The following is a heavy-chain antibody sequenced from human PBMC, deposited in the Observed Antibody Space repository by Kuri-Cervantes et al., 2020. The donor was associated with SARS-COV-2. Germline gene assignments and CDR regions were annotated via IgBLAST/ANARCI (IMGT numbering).Heavy chain of an antibody. J-gene: IGHJ5*02. V-gene: IGHV3-30*02. Sequence: GGSLRLSCAASGLTFSSYGMHWVRQAPGKGLEWVAFIRYDGSNKYYADSVKGRFTISRDNSKNTLYLQMNSLRAEDTAVYYCARETIVVVPAAPTENWFDPWGQGTLVTVT. CDR2: IRYDGSNK. CDR1: GLTFSSYG. D-gene: IGHD2-2*01. CDR3: ARETIVVVPAAPTENWFDP.